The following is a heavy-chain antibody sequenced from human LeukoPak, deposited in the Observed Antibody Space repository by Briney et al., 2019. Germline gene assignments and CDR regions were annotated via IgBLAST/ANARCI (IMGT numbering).Heavy chain of an antibody. J-gene: IGHJ6*03. CDR3: AKDRDYGDYPSAYYYYMDV. CDR1: GFTFSTYG. CDR2: IRYDGTNK. D-gene: IGHD4-17*01. Sequence: GGSLRLSCAASGFTFSTYGIHWVRQAPGKGLEWVAFIRYDGTNKWYADSVKGRFTISRDNSKNMLYLQMNSLRAEDTAVYHCAKDRDYGDYPSAYYYYMDVWGKGTTVTLS. V-gene: IGHV3-30*02.